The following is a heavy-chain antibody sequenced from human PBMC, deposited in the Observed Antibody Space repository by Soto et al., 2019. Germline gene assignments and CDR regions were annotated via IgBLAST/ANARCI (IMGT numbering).Heavy chain of an antibody. CDR1: GYSFTSYD. CDR3: ARDKAGYFDL. Sequence: QVQLVQSGAEVKKPGASVKVSCKASGYSFTSYDINWVRQATGQGLEWMGWMNPNSGNKGYAQKFQGRATMTRNTSITTAYMELTSLRSEDTAVYCSARDKAGYFDLWGRGTLVTVSS. D-gene: IGHD2-15*01. J-gene: IGHJ2*01. CDR2: MNPNSGNK. V-gene: IGHV1-8*01.